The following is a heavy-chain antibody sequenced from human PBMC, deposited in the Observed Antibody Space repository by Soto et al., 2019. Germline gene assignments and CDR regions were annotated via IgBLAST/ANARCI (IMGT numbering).Heavy chain of an antibody. CDR2: FDPEDGET. CDR3: ATDARSGSSGYAGY. V-gene: IGHV1-24*01. D-gene: IGHD3-22*01. Sequence: ASVKVSCKVSGYTLAELSMHWVRQAPGKGLEWMGGFDPEDGETIYAQKFQGRVTMTGDTSTDTAYMELSSLRSEDTAVYYCATDARSGSSGYAGYWGQGTLVTVSS. CDR1: GYTLAELS. J-gene: IGHJ4*02.